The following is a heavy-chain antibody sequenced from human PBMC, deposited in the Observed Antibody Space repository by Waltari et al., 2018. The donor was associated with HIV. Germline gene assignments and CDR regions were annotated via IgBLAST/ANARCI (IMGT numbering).Heavy chain of an antibody. Sequence: QVQLVQSGAEVKKPGASVKVSCKASGYTVTDYYVHWVRQAHGQRLEWMGWINPKSGGRKFAQKFQGRVTMTWDTSITTAYMELHRLRSDDTAVYYCARRSWDLWGQGTLLTVSS. CDR1: GYTVTDYY. CDR2: INPKSGGR. CDR3: ARRSWDL. J-gene: IGHJ5*02. V-gene: IGHV1-2*02.